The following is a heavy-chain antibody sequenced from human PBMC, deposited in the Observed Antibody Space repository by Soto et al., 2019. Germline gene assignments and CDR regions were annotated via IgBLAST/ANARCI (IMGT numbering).Heavy chain of an antibody. Sequence: LSLTCIVSGDSVTSGSYYWTWLRQPPGKGLEWIGYISYTGRTKYNPSLQSRVTISVDTSKNDFSLNLSSVTAADTAVYFCAREWGLLPYYVMNVWGHGTAVTVSS. CDR2: ISYTGRT. CDR3: AREWGLLPYYVMNV. D-gene: IGHD7-27*01. V-gene: IGHV4-61*03. CDR1: GDSVTSGSYY. J-gene: IGHJ6*02.